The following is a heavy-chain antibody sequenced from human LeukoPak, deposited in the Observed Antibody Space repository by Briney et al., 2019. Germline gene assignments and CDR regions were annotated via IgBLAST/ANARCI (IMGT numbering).Heavy chain of an antibody. Sequence: PSETLSLTCTVSGGSISSSGNYWGWIRQPPGKGLEWIGSIYYSGSTYYSPSLKSRVTISVDTSKNQFSLKLSSVTAADTAVYFCARGPYSYDSSGAFDIWGQGTMVTVSS. CDR2: IYYSGST. CDR3: ARGPYSYDSSGAFDI. CDR1: GGSISSSGNY. J-gene: IGHJ3*02. D-gene: IGHD3-22*01. V-gene: IGHV4-39*07.